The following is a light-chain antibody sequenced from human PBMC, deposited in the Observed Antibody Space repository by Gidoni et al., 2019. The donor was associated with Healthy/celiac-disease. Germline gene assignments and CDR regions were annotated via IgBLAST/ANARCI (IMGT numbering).Light chain of an antibody. V-gene: IGKV3-11*01. J-gene: IGKJ4*01. CDR1: QSVGSY. CDR3: QQRSNWPPLT. CDR2: EAS. Sequence: EIVLTQSPATLSLSPGERATLSCRDSQSVGSYLAWYQQKPGHAPSLLIYEASNRATGVPARFSGSGSGTDFTLTISSLEPEDFAVYYCQQRSNWPPLTFGGGTKVEIK.